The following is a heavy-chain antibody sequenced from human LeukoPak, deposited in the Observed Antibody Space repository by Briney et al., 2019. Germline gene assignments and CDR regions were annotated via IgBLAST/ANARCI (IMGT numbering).Heavy chain of an antibody. CDR1: GGSISSYY. Sequence: SETLSLTCTVSGGSISSYYWSWIRQPPGKGLEWIGYIYYSGSTNYNPSLKSRVTISVDTSKNQFSLKLSSVTAADTAVYYCARDSSGWYGWFDPWGQRTLVTVSS. CDR3: ARDSSGWYGWFDP. CDR2: IYYSGST. D-gene: IGHD6-19*01. J-gene: IGHJ5*02. V-gene: IGHV4-59*01.